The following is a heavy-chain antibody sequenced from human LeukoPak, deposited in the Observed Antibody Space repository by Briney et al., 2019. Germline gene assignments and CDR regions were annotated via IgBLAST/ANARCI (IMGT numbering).Heavy chain of an antibody. J-gene: IGHJ4*02. Sequence: GASVKVSCKASGYTFTNYYIHWARQAPGQGLEWMGMINPSGGSTNYAQKFQGRVTMTRDTSTSTVYMELSSLGSEDTAVYYCAREEHGGYHDYWGQGTLVIVSS. V-gene: IGHV1-46*01. CDR3: AREEHGGYHDY. CDR1: GYTFTNYY. D-gene: IGHD4-23*01. CDR2: INPSGGST.